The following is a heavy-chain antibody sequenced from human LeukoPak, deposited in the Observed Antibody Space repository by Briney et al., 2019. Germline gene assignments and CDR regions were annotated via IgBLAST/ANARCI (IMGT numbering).Heavy chain of an antibody. D-gene: IGHD6-13*01. V-gene: IGHV4-59*11. Sequence: PSETLSLTCAVYGGSFSGHYWSWIRQPPGKGLEYIGYIYYSGSTNYNPSLESRVTISVDTSKNQFSLKLSSVTAADTAIYYCAGDRNRSWYYYWGQGTLVTVSS. CDR2: IYYSGST. J-gene: IGHJ4*02. CDR1: GGSFSGHY. CDR3: AGDRNRSWYYY.